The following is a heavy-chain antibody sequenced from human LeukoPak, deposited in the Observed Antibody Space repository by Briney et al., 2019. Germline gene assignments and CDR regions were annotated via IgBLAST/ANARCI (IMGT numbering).Heavy chain of an antibody. V-gene: IGHV4-59*01. D-gene: IGHD5-12*01. Sequence: PSETLSLTCTVSGGSISSYYWSWIRQPPGKGLEWIGHIYYSGSTNYNPSLKSRVTISVDTSKNQFSLKLSSVTAADTAVYYCARAEDIVATIFDYWGQGTLVTVSS. CDR2: IYYSGST. J-gene: IGHJ4*02. CDR3: ARAEDIVATIFDY. CDR1: GGSISSYY.